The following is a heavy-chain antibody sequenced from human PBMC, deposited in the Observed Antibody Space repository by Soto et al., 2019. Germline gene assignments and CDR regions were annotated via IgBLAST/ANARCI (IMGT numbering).Heavy chain of an antibody. J-gene: IGHJ4*02. CDR3: ARDLDTPFDY. CDR1: GFTFSSYG. D-gene: IGHD1-1*01. V-gene: IGHV3-30*03. Sequence: QVQLVESGGGVVQPGRSLRLSCAASGFTFSSYGMHWVRQAPGKGLEWVAVISYDGSNKYYADSVKGRFTISRDNSKNTLYLQMNSLTAEDTAVYYCARDLDTPFDYWGQGTLVTVSS. CDR2: ISYDGSNK.